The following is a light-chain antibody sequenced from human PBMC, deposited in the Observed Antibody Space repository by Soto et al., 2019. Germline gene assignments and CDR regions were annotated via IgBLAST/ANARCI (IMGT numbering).Light chain of an antibody. CDR3: HQRQSWPRT. CDR1: QHISTY. V-gene: IGKV1-39*01. J-gene: IGKJ1*01. Sequence: DIQMTQSPSSLSASVGDRVTISCRASQHISTYLNWYQHKPGKAPKLLVYAASTLQSGVPSRFSGSGSGTDFRLTISSLQPEDFAVYYCHQRQSWPRTFGQGTLVDIK. CDR2: AAS.